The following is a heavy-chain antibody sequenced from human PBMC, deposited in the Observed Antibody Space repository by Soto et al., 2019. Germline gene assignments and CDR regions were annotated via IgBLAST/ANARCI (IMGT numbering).Heavy chain of an antibody. CDR2: IKQDGSEK. J-gene: IGHJ6*02. Sequence: GGSLRLSCAASGFTFSSYWMSWVRPAPGKGLEWVANIKQDGSEKYYVDSVKGRFTISRDNAKNSLYLQMNSLRAEDTAVYYCARVAYYDFWSGYYDYYYGMDVWGQGTTVTVSS. CDR3: ARVAYYDFWSGYYDYYYGMDV. CDR1: GFTFSSYW. D-gene: IGHD3-3*01. V-gene: IGHV3-7*05.